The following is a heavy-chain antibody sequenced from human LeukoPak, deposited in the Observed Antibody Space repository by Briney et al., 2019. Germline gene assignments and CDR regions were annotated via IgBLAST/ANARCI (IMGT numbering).Heavy chain of an antibody. CDR3: ARLPTGDY. Sequence: PGGSLSLSCAAAGFTVSSTYMSWVRQAPGKGLEGVSVIYSGGSSYYADSVKGRFTISRDNSKNTLYLQMNSLRVEDTAVYYCARLPTGDYWGQGTLVTVSS. V-gene: IGHV3-53*01. J-gene: IGHJ4*02. D-gene: IGHD1-1*01. CDR2: IYSGGSS. CDR1: GFTVSSTY.